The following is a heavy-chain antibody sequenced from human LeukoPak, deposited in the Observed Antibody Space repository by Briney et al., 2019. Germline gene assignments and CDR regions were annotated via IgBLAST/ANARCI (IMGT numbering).Heavy chain of an antibody. J-gene: IGHJ4*02. V-gene: IGHV3-11*01. D-gene: IGHD2-21*01. CDR3: ARYGVIMNDYFDS. Sequence: GGSLRLSCAASGFTFGDYYMTWIRQAPGKGLEWVSYISNSGNTIKKADSVKGRFTTSRDNAQNSLFLQMRSLRAVDTAVYYCARYGVIMNDYFDSWGQGALVTVSS. CDR2: ISNSGNTI. CDR1: GFTFGDYY.